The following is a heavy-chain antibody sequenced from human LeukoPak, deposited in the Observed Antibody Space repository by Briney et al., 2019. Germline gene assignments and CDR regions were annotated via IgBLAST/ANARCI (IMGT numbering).Heavy chain of an antibody. J-gene: IGHJ6*03. CDR1: GFTFSSNY. V-gene: IGHV3-66*02. CDR3: ARALNYMDV. CDR2: IYSGGST. Sequence: PGGSLRLSCAASGFTFSSNYMSWVREAPGKGVEWVSIIYSGGSTYYTESVKGRVTISRDSSSNTLYLQMNSLSAEDTAVYYCARALNYMDVWGKGTTVTVSS.